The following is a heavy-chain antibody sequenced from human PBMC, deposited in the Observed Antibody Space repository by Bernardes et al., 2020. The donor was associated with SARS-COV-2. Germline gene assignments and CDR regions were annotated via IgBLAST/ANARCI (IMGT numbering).Heavy chain of an antibody. Sequence: GGSLRLSCAASGFTFSSYWMHWVRQAPGKGLVWVSRINSDGSTTTYADSVKGRFTISRDNAKNTLYLQMNSLSAEDTAVYYCARTWGAQYSSGWYSYYHGMDVWGQGTTVTVSS. D-gene: IGHD6-19*01. CDR2: INSDGSTT. CDR1: GFTFSSYW. CDR3: ARTWGAQYSSGWYSYYHGMDV. V-gene: IGHV3-74*01. J-gene: IGHJ6*02.